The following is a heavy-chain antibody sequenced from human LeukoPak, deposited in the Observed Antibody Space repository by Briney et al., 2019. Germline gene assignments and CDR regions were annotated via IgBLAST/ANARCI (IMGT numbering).Heavy chain of an antibody. D-gene: IGHD3-10*01. V-gene: IGHV4-59*01. CDR3: AGSGSGSYYSPWYFDL. Sequence: PSETLSLTCTVSGGSISSYYWSWIRQPPGKGLEWDGYIYYSGSTNYNPSLKSRVTISVDTSKNQFSLRLSSVTAADTAVYYCAGSGSGSYYSPWYFDLWGRGTLVTVSS. CDR1: GGSISSYY. J-gene: IGHJ2*01. CDR2: IYYSGST.